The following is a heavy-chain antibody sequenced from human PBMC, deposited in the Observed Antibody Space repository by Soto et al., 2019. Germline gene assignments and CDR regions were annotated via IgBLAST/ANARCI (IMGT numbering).Heavy chain of an antibody. V-gene: IGHV4-34*01. D-gene: IGHD2-15*01. CDR3: ARGISAVAALPGSVAFDI. CDR2: INHSGST. J-gene: IGHJ3*02. CDR1: GGSFSGYY. Sequence: NPSETLSLTCAVYGGSFSGYYWSWIRQPPGKGLERNGEINHSGSTNYNPSLKSRVTISVDTSKNQFSLKLSSVTAADTAVYYCARGISAVAALPGSVAFDIWGQGTMVTVSS.